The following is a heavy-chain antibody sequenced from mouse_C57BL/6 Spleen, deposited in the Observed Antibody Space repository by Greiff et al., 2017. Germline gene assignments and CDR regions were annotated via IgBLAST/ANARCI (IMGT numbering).Heavy chain of an antibody. CDR3: TEGGSSPYYFDY. Sequence: EVHLVESGGGLVQPGGSMKLSCVASGFTFSNYWMNWVRQSPEKGLEWVAQIRLKSDNYATHYAESVKGRFTISRDDSKSSVYLQMNNLRAEDTGIYYCTEGGSSPYYFDYWGQGTTLTVSS. CDR2: IRLKSDNYAT. CDR1: GFTFSNYW. V-gene: IGHV6-3*01. J-gene: IGHJ2*01. D-gene: IGHD1-1*01.